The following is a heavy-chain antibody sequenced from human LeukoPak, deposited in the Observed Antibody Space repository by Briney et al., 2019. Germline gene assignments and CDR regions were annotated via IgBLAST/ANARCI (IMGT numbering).Heavy chain of an antibody. Sequence: GGSLRLSCAASGFTLDDYAMHWVRQAPGKGLEWVSGINWNSGNIGYADSVKGRFTISRDSAKNSVYLQMNSLRDEDTAVYYCARHPGRWLQLDYWGQGTLVTVSS. J-gene: IGHJ4*02. CDR2: INWNSGNI. V-gene: IGHV3-9*01. D-gene: IGHD5-24*01. CDR1: GFTLDDYA. CDR3: ARHPGRWLQLDY.